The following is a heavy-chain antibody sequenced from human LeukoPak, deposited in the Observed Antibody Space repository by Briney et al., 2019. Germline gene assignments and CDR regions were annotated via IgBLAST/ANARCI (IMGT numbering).Heavy chain of an antibody. Sequence: GGSLRLSCAASGFTFSIYSMNWVRQAPGRGLEWVSGISWNSGSIGYADSVKGRFTISRDNAKNSLYLQMNSLRAEDTALYYCAKEVGGYYGSGSYQDYYYYGMDVWGQGTTVTVSS. J-gene: IGHJ6*02. CDR2: ISWNSGSI. CDR1: GFTFSIYS. CDR3: AKEVGGYYGSGSYQDYYYYGMDV. D-gene: IGHD3-10*01. V-gene: IGHV3-9*01.